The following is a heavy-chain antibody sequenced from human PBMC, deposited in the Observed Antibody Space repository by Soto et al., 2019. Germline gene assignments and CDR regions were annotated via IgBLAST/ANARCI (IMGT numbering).Heavy chain of an antibody. V-gene: IGHV3-30*18. CDR2: ISHDGNSK. Sequence: QVQLVESGGGVVQPGTSLRISCAASGFTFSDHGMHWVRQAPGKGLEWVAVISHDGNSKYYGDSVKGRFTVSRDNSNNMAYLQMNSRRLEDTAMYYCSKQFDLGGLEDYWGQGTLVTVSS. CDR1: GFTFSDHG. J-gene: IGHJ4*02. CDR3: SKQFDLGGLEDY. D-gene: IGHD1-1*01.